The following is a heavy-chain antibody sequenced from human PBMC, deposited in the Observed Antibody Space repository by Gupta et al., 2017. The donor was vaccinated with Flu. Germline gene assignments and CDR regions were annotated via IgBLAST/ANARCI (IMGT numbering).Heavy chain of an antibody. CDR2: IKSKYDGGTT. V-gene: IGHV3-15*01. J-gene: IGHJ4*02. CDR3: VTDRPDY. Sequence: EVQLVESGGGLVKTGGSLRLSCAVSGITFSNTWMNWVRQAPGKGLEWVGRIKSKYDGGTTDYAAPVEGRFTISRDDSKQTLYLQMNSLKIEDTAVYYCVTDRPDYWGQGTLVTVSS. CDR1: GITFSNTW.